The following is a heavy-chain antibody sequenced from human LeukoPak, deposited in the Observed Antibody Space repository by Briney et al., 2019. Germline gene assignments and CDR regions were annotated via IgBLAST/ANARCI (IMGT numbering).Heavy chain of an antibody. CDR1: GFTFSSYA. Sequence: QPGGSLRLSCAASGFTFSSYAMSWVRQAPGKGLEWVSAISGSGGSTYYADSVKGRFTISRDNSKNTLYLQMNSLRAEDTAEYYCAKRGITMVRGVISYFDYWGQGTLVTVSS. CDR2: ISGSGGST. CDR3: AKRGITMVRGVISYFDY. D-gene: IGHD3-10*01. V-gene: IGHV3-23*01. J-gene: IGHJ4*02.